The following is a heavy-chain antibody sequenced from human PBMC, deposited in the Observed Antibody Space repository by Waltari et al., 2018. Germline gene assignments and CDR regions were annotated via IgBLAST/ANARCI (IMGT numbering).Heavy chain of an antibody. CDR3: AKGLEPYDLDY. Sequence: QVQLVESGGGVVQPGGSLRLSCAASGFTFSSYGMTWVRQAPGKGLEWVAFIRYDGSNKYYADSVKGRFTISRDNSKNTLYLQMNSLRAEDTAVYYCAKGLEPYDLDYWGQGTLVTVSS. CDR1: GFTFSSYG. V-gene: IGHV3-30*02. J-gene: IGHJ4*02. D-gene: IGHD1-1*01. CDR2: IRYDGSNK.